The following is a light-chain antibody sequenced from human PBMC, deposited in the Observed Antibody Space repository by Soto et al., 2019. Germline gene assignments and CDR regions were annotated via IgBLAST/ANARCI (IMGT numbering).Light chain of an antibody. V-gene: IGLV1-40*01. CDR2: GNS. Sequence: QSVLTQPPSVSGAPGQRVTISCTGSSSNIGAGYDVHWYQQLPGTAPKLLIYGNSKRPSGVPDRFSGSKSGTSASLAITGLQAEDEAEYYGQSYDSSRSGGVFGTGTKLTVL. CDR1: SSNIGAGYD. CDR3: QSYDSSRSGGV. J-gene: IGLJ1*01.